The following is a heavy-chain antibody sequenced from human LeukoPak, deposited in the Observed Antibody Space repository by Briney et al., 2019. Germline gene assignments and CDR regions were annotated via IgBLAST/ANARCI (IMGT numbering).Heavy chain of an antibody. CDR3: AKDLFGDSFDY. D-gene: IGHD3-16*01. CDR2: ISGSGGST. CDR1: GFTFSSYG. Sequence: GGSLRLSCAASGFTFSSYGMHWVRQAPGKGLEWVSAISGSGGSTYYADSVKGRFTISRDNSKNTLYLQMNSLRAEDTAVYYCAKDLFGDSFDYWGQGTLVTVSS. V-gene: IGHV3-23*01. J-gene: IGHJ4*02.